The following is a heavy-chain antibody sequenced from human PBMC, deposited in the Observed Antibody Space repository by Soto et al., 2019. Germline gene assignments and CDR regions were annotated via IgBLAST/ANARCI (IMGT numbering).Heavy chain of an antibody. CDR3: TRDSSGWSMGWFDP. J-gene: IGHJ5*02. Sequence: PGGSLRLSCTASGFTFGDYAMSWFRQAPGEGLEWVGFIRSKAYGGTTEYAASVKGRFTISRDDSKSIAYLQMNSLKTEDTAVYYCTRDSSGWSMGWFDPWGQGTLVTVSS. D-gene: IGHD6-19*01. CDR2: IRSKAYGGTT. CDR1: GFTFGDYA. V-gene: IGHV3-49*03.